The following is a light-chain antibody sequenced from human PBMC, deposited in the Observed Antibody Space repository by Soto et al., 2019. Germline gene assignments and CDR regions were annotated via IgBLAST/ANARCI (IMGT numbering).Light chain of an antibody. CDR3: QQYGSSPGT. Sequence: EIVLTQSPGTLSLSPGERATLSCRASQSVSSSYLAWYQQKPGLAPRLLIYDASSRATGIPDRFSGSGSGTDFTLTISRLEPEDFAVYYCQQYGSSPGTFGQGTKVDIK. CDR1: QSVSSSY. J-gene: IGKJ1*01. V-gene: IGKV3D-20*01. CDR2: DAS.